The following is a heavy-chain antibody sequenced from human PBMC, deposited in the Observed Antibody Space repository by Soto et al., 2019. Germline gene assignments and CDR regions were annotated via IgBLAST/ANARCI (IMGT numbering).Heavy chain of an antibody. D-gene: IGHD3-10*01. CDR2: ISGYNGNT. CDR1: GYTFTSHG. CDR3: ARVEYYGSGGRHWYLAL. J-gene: IGHJ2*01. V-gene: IGHV1-18*01. Sequence: ASVKVSCKASGYTFTSHGIRWVRQAPGQGLEWMGWISGYNGNTNYAQKLQGRGTMTTDTSTPTAYMELRSLRSDDTAVYYCARVEYYGSGGRHWYLALWGRGTLVTVSS.